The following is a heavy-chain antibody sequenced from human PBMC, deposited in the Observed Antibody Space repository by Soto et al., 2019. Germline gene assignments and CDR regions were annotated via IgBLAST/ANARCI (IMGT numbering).Heavy chain of an antibody. V-gene: IGHV1-69*12. D-gene: IGHD4-17*01. CDR3: AIPLDYGGSYKVLDV. CDR2: IIPIFGTA. J-gene: IGHJ6*02. Sequence: QVQLVQSGAEVKKPGSSVKVSCKASGGTFSSYAISWVRQAPGQGLEWMGGIIPIFGTANYAQKFQGRVTTTAYEYSXTADMALRIPRSDDTAVYYWAIPLDYGGSYKVLDVMGQGTTGTVSS. CDR1: GGTFSSYA.